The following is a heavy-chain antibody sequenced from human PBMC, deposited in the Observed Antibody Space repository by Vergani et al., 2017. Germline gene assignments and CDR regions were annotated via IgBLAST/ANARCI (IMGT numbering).Heavy chain of an antibody. CDR1: GFTFSSYA. Sequence: VQLLESGGGLVQPGGSLRLSCAASGFTFSSYAMHWVRQAPGKGLEWVAVISYDGSNKYYADSVKGRFTISRDNSKNTLYLQMNSLRAEDTAVYYCARDRHIVATIGAFDIWGQGTMVTVSS. D-gene: IGHD5-12*01. CDR2: ISYDGSNK. V-gene: IGHV3-30*04. CDR3: ARDRHIVATIGAFDI. J-gene: IGHJ3*02.